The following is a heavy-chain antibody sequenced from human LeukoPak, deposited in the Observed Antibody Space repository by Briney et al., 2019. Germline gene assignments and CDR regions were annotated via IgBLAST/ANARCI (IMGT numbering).Heavy chain of an antibody. CDR3: AKDSLYDFGSGYYTGIESGYYYGMDV. CDR2: ISGDGGST. J-gene: IGHJ6*02. D-gene: IGHD3-3*01. Sequence: GGSLRLSCVASGFTFDDYAMHWVRQAPGKGLEWVSLISGDGGSTYYADSVKGRFTISRDNSKNSLYLQMNSLRTEDTALYYCAKDSLYDFGSGYYTGIESGYYYGMDVWGQGTTVTVSS. V-gene: IGHV3-43*02. CDR1: GFTFDDYA.